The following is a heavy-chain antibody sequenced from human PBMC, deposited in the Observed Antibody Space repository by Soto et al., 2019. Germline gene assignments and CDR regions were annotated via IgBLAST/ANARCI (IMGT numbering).Heavy chain of an antibody. Sequence: EVQLVESGGGLVQPGGSLRLSCTASGFTLSSYWLHWVRQAPGKGLVWVSRINGDGSVTSYADSVQGRFTISRDSAKNTVYLQMNSLRAEDTAMYYCTRAWVVAAARFPLDSWGRGTLVTVSS. CDR1: GFTLSSYW. V-gene: IGHV3-74*01. CDR3: TRAWVVAAARFPLDS. J-gene: IGHJ4*02. D-gene: IGHD2-15*01. CDR2: INGDGSVT.